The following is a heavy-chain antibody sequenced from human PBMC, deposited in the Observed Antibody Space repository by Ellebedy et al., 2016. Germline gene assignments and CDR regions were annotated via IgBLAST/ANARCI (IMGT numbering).Heavy chain of an antibody. Sequence: GESLKISCAVSGFTVSTNYMSWVRQAPGKGLEWVAIIYRTGTTFYPDSAKGRFTLSRDNSKNTVYLQMNSLTAEDTAVYFCADSGYSYAWGYWGQGTLVTVSS. CDR1: GFTVSTNY. D-gene: IGHD5-18*01. CDR3: ADSGYSYAWGY. J-gene: IGHJ4*02. V-gene: IGHV3-53*01. CDR2: IYRTGTT.